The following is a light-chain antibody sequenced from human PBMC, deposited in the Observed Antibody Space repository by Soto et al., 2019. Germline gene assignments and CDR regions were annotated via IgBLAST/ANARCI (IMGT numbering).Light chain of an antibody. CDR3: QKYNSAPQT. CDR1: QDIRND. V-gene: IGKV1-27*01. J-gene: IGKJ1*01. Sequence: QMTQSPSSLSASVGDRVTITCRASQDIRNDLGWYQQKPGKAPRLLIYAASILQSGVPSRFSGSGSGTDFTLTISSLQPEDVATYYCQKYNSAPQTFGQGTKVDIK. CDR2: AAS.